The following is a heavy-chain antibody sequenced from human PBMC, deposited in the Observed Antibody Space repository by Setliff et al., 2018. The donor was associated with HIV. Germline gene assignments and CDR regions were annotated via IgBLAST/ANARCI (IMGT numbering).Heavy chain of an antibody. D-gene: IGHD1-26*01. CDR3: ARGQWDLKIIDS. CDR1: GFTFSSFG. J-gene: IGHJ4*02. Sequence: PGGSLRLSCAASGFTFSSFGMHWVRQAPGKGLEWVAVIWYDGINKNYGDSVKGRFTVSRDNTKNTLSLQMNSLRAEDTAVYYCARGQWDLKIIDSWGQGTLVTVS. V-gene: IGHV3-33*01. CDR2: IWYDGINK.